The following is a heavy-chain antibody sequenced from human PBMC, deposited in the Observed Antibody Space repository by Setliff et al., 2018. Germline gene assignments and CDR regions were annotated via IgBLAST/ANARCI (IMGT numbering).Heavy chain of an antibody. CDR3: TTGQNTPYDSSGYYNY. V-gene: IGHV3-15*01. CDR2: VKRNSDGATT. D-gene: IGHD3-22*01. Sequence: PGGSLRLSCAASGLTFSDAWMNWVRQTSGKGLEWVGRVKRNSDGATTDYAAPVKGRFTISRDDSKNTLYLQMNSLKTEDTAVYYCTTGQNTPYDSSGYYNYWGQGTLVTVSS. CDR1: GLTFSDAW. J-gene: IGHJ4*02.